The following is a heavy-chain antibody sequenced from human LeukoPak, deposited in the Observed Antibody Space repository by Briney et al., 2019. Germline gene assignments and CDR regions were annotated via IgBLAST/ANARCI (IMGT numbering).Heavy chain of an antibody. CDR3: ARDADSSYEWGPFDP. D-gene: IGHD6-6*01. CDR2: TYYRSKWNT. Sequence: SQTLSLTCAISGDSVSSNRASWNSIRLSPSRDLEWLGRTYYRSKWNTDYPVSVKSRITISTDTSKNQFSLHLNSVTPEDTAVYYCARDADSSYEWGPFDPWGQGTLVTVSS. V-gene: IGHV6-1*01. J-gene: IGHJ5*02. CDR1: GDSVSSNRAS.